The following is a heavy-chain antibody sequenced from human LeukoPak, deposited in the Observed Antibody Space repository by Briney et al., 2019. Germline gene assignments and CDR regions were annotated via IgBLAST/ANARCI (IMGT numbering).Heavy chain of an antibody. Sequence: PSEPLSLSCALAAGSTTSRRDYWGWIRQPPGKGLEWIARIYYSGSTYYNPSVKSRVTIFVDTSKNQFSLKLSSVTAAATAVYYCARHPEVLRDFDYWGQGTRVTAAS. CDR2: IYYSGST. D-gene: IGHD1-14*01. CDR1: AGSTTSRRDY. CDR3: ARHPEVLRDFDY. J-gene: IGHJ4*02. V-gene: IGHV4-39*01.